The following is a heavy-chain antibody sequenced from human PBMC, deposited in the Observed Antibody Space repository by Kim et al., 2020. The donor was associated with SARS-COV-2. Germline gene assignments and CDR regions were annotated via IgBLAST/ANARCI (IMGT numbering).Heavy chain of an antibody. J-gene: IGHJ4*02. Sequence: GGSLRLSCVASGFTFSSYRMHWVRQAPGKGLEWVAAISEDGSDKYYPDSVKGRFTISRDNSKNTLDLQMNGLRAEDTAVFYCARIAVTSTGGPFDYWGQGALVTVSS. CDR1: GFTFSSYR. CDR3: ARIAVTSTGGPFDY. V-gene: IGHV3-30-3*01. D-gene: IGHD6-19*01. CDR2: ISEDGSDK.